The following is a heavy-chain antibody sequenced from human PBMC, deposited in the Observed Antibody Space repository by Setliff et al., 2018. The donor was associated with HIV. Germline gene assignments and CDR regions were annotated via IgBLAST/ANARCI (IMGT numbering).Heavy chain of an antibody. CDR1: GYRFIGHY. Sequence: ASVKVSCKTSGYRFIGHYLHWVRLAPGQGPEWVGWINPETGDPNYAQKFRGRVLMTRDTSITTAFLHVAKLTSDDTAIYYCATGIPSDLDYWGQGTLVTVYS. D-gene: IGHD2-21*01. J-gene: IGHJ4*01. CDR2: INPETGDP. V-gene: IGHV1-2*02. CDR3: ATGIPSDLDY.